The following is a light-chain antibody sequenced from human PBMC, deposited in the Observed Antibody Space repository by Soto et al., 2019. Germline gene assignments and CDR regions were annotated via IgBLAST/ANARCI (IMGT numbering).Light chain of an antibody. CDR3: QQYNSTPPT. CDR2: WAS. CDR1: PSVLYSSNNKDY. Sequence: DFVMTPSPDSLAVSLGERANINCTSSPSVLYSSNNKDYLAWYQQKPGQPPKLLISWASTRESGVPDRFSGSGSGTDFTLTISSLQAEDAAVYYCQQYNSTPPTFGQGTKLEIK. J-gene: IGKJ2*01. V-gene: IGKV4-1*01.